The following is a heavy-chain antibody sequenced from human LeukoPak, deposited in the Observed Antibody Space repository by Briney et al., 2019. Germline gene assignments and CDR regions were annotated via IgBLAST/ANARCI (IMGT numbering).Heavy chain of an antibody. CDR2: ISWNSGSI. CDR3: AKDIHYYDSSGPVDY. Sequence: GGSLRPSCAASGFTFDDYAMHWVRQAPGKGLEWVSGISWNSGSIGYADSVKGRFTISRDNAKNSLYLQMNSLRAEDTALYYCAKDIHYYDSSGPVDYWGQGTLVTVSS. V-gene: IGHV3-9*01. D-gene: IGHD3-22*01. CDR1: GFTFDDYA. J-gene: IGHJ4*02.